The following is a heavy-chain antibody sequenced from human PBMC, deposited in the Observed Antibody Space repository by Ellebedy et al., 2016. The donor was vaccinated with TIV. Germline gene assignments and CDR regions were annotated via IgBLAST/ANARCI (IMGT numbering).Heavy chain of an antibody. D-gene: IGHD3-3*01. Sequence: MPSETLSLTCTVSGGSISSSSYYWGSIRQPPGKGLEWIGSIYYSGSTYYNPSLKSQVTISVDTSKNQFSLKLRSVTATDTAVYYCARQQAEWLRSKPIDYWGQGTLVTASS. CDR3: ARQQAEWLRSKPIDY. CDR1: GGSISSSSYY. V-gene: IGHV4-39*01. J-gene: IGHJ4*02. CDR2: IYYSGST.